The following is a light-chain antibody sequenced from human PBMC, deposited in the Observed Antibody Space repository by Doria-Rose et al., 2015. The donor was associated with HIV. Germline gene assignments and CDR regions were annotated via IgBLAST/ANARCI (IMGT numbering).Light chain of an antibody. V-gene: IGKV3-20*01. CDR3: HQYGTSWT. Sequence: DIVMTQSPGTLSLSPGERATLSCRASQSFSSTYLAWYQQKPGQAPSLLIYDGSTSATGIPDRFSASGSGTDFPLTINRLEPEDFALYYCHQYGTSWTFGQGTKVEI. CDR2: DGS. J-gene: IGKJ1*01. CDR1: QSFSSTY.